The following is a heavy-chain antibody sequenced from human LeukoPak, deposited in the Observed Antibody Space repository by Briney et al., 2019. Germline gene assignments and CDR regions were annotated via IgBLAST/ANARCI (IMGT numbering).Heavy chain of an antibody. CDR1: GFTFSSYA. V-gene: IGHV3-23*01. D-gene: IGHD4-23*01. Sequence: GGSLRLSCAASGFTFSSYAMSWVRQAPGKGLEWVSAISVNGGTTYYADSVKGRFTISRDSSKNTLYLQMNSLRAEDTAVYYCVKGGGNVRRYFEYWGQGTLVTVSS. J-gene: IGHJ4*02. CDR3: VKGGGNVRRYFEY. CDR2: ISVNGGTT.